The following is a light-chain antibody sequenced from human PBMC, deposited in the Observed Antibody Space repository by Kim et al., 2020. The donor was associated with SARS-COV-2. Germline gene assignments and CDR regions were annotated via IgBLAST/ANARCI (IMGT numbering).Light chain of an antibody. J-gene: IGKJ3*01. CDR2: SAS. CDR3: QQAYGTPPT. CDR1: QTSNIY. Sequence: ATVGDEGTITCRASQTSNIYLNWYQQRPGKAPNLLIHSASSLQSGVPSRFSGSGSGTGFTLTISSLQPEDVATYYCQQAYGTPPTFGPGTKVDIK. V-gene: IGKV1-39*01.